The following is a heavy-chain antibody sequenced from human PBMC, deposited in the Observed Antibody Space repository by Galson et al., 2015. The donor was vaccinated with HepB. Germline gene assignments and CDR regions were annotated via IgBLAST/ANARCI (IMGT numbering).Heavy chain of an antibody. Sequence: QSGAEVKKPGESLKISCKGSGYSFTSYWIGWVRQMPGKGLEWMGRIDPSDSYTNYSPSFQGHVTISADKSISTAYLQWSSLKASDTAMYYCARRRGWGSSTSSFDYWGQGTLVTVSS. J-gene: IGHJ4*02. CDR1: GYSFTSYW. V-gene: IGHV5-10-1*01. D-gene: IGHD2-2*01. CDR3: ARRRGWGSSTSSFDY. CDR2: IDPSDSYT.